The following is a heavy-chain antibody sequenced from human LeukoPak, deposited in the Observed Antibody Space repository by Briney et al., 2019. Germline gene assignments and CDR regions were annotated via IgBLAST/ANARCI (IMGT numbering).Heavy chain of an antibody. CDR2: IQPDGGET. CDR1: GFTFRSHW. Sequence: PGGSLRLSCVGPGFTFRSHWMTWIRQAPGKGVEWVANIQPDGGETYYVDSVTGRFTISRDNARNSLFLQMSSLGVEDTAVYYCARGVRWFDPWGQGTLVTVSS. D-gene: IGHD3-10*01. J-gene: IGHJ5*02. V-gene: IGHV3-7*01. CDR3: ARGVRWFDP.